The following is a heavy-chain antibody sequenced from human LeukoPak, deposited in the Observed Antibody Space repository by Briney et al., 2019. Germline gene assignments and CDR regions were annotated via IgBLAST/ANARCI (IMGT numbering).Heavy chain of an antibody. CDR1: GGTFSSYA. V-gene: IGHV1-69*01. D-gene: IGHD3-22*01. J-gene: IGHJ5*02. CDR2: IIPIFGTA. Sequence: SVKVSCKASGGTFSSYAISWVRQAPGQGLEWMGGIIPIFGTANYAQKFQGRVTITADESTSTAYMELNSLRSEDTAVYYCARERVSRFDPWGQGTLVTVSS. CDR3: ARERVSRFDP.